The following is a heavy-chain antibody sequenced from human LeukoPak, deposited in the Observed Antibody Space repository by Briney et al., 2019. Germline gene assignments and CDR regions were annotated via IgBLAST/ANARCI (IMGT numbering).Heavy chain of an antibody. CDR1: GDSISSSSSY. CDR2: IYYSGST. CDR3: ARHTVWVGYD. Sequence: SETLSLTXTVSGDSISSSSSYWGWIRQPPGKGLEWIGSIYYSGSTYYNPSLKSRVTISVDTSKSQFSLKLNSVTAADTAVYYCARHTVWVGYDWGQGTLVTVSS. J-gene: IGHJ4*02. D-gene: IGHD5-12*01. V-gene: IGHV4-39*01.